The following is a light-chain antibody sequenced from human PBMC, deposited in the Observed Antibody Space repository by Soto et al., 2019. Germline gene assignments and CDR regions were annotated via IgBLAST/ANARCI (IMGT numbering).Light chain of an antibody. Sequence: QSVLTQPASVSGSPGQSITISCTGTSRDVGYYNLVSWFRQHPGNAPKLIIYEVTKRPSGVSDRFSGSKSGNTASLTISGLQPEDEADYSCCSYAGSGALGVFGAGTKVTVL. J-gene: IGLJ1*01. CDR3: CSYAGSGALGV. V-gene: IGLV2-23*02. CDR1: SRDVGYYNL. CDR2: EVT.